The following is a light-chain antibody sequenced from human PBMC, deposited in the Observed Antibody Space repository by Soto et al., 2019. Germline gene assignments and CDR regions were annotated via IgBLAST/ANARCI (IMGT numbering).Light chain of an antibody. CDR1: SGHSTYA. CDR2: LNSDGSH. J-gene: IGLJ2*01. CDR3: HTWGTGIEVR. V-gene: IGLV4-69*01. Sequence: QSVLTQSPSASASLGASVKLTCTLSSGHSTYAIAWHQQHPEKGPRYLMKLNSDGSHSKGDGIPDRFSGSSSGAERYLTISSLQSEDEADYYCHTWGTGIEVRFGRGTKLTVL.